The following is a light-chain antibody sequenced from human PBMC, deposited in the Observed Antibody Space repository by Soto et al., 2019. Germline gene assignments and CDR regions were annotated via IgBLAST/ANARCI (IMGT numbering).Light chain of an antibody. V-gene: IGKV3-15*01. Sequence: ERVMTQSPATLSVSPGERATLSCRASQSVSSNLAWYQHKPGQAPRLLIYGATTRATGIPVRFSGSGSGTELALTISSLQSGDFAVYYGQQYNNWPTFGQGTKVEIK. CDR1: QSVSSN. CDR3: QQYNNWPT. CDR2: GAT. J-gene: IGKJ1*01.